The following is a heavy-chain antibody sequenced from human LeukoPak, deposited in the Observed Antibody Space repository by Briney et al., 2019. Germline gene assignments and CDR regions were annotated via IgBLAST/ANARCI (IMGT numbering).Heavy chain of an antibody. CDR3: AKDPQGVVIRSIVFDY. Sequence: GGSLRLSCAASGFTFSSYAMSWVRQAPGKGLEWVSAISGSGGSTYYADSVKGRFTISRDNSKNTLYLQMNSLRAEDTAVYYCAKDPQGVVIRSIVFDYWGQGILVTVSS. CDR2: ISGSGGST. J-gene: IGHJ4*02. V-gene: IGHV3-23*01. CDR1: GFTFSSYA. D-gene: IGHD3-3*01.